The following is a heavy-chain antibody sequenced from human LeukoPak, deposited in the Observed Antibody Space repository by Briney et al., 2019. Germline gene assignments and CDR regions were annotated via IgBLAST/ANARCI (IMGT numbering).Heavy chain of an antibody. V-gene: IGHV3-7*01. J-gene: IGHJ3*02. CDR1: GFTFSNYW. CDR2: IKQDGSEK. D-gene: IGHD2-2*03. CDR3: ARHGYCSSTSCLDAFDM. Sequence: GGSLRLSCAASGFTFSNYWMSWVRQAPGKGLEWVANIKQDGSEKPYVDSVKGRFTISRDNAKNSLYLQMNSLRGEDTAVYYCARHGYCSSTSCLDAFDMWGQGTMVTVSS.